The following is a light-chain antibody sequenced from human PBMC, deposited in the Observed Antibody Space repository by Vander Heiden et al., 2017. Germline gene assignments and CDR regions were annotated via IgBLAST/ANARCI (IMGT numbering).Light chain of an antibody. V-gene: IGKV1-33*01. CDR2: DAS. CDR1: QDISNY. CDR3: QQENSLPVT. J-gene: IGKJ4*01. Sequence: DIQLTQSPSSLSASVGDRVTITCQASQDISNYFNWYQQKPGKAPKLLIYDASKWETGVPSRFSGSGSGTDFTFTITSLQPEDFATYYCQQENSLPVTFGGGTRVEIK.